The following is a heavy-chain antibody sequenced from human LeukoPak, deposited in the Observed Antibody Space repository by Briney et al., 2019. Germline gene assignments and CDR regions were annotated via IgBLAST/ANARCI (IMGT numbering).Heavy chain of an antibody. D-gene: IGHD3-3*01. CDR1: GGTFSSYA. CDR2: MNPNSGNT. CDR3: ARGTAHTIFGVVMDRNAFDI. J-gene: IGHJ3*02. V-gene: IGHV1-8*03. Sequence: ASVKVSCKASGGTFSSYAISWVRQAPGQGLEWMGWMNPNSGNTGYAQKFQGRVTITRNTSISTAYMELSSLRSEDTAVYYCARGTAHTIFGVVMDRNAFDIWGQGTMVTVSS.